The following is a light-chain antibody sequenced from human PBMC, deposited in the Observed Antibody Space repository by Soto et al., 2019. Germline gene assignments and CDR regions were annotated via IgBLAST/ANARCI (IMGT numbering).Light chain of an antibody. CDR3: LQDFNFPLT. Sequence: AVQMTQSPSSLSAAVGDRVTITCRASQGIGIDLAWYQQKPGKAPKLLIYAASTFQNGVPSRFSGSGSGTDFTLTIISLQTEDFATYYCLQDFNFPLTFGGGTNVEIK. V-gene: IGKV1-6*01. CDR2: AAS. J-gene: IGKJ4*01. CDR1: QGIGID.